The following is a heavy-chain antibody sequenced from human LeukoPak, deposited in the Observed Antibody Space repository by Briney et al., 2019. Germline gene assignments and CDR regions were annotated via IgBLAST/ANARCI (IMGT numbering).Heavy chain of an antibody. CDR2: IYYSGST. J-gene: IGHJ4*02. V-gene: IGHV4-59*01. D-gene: IGHD7-27*01. Sequence: SETLSLTCTVSGGSISSYYWSWIRQPPGKGLEWIGYIYYSGSTNYNPSLKSRVTISVDTSKNQFSLKLSSVTAADTAVYYCARWGPIALHDWGQGTLVTVSS. CDR1: GGSISSYY. CDR3: ARWGPIALHD.